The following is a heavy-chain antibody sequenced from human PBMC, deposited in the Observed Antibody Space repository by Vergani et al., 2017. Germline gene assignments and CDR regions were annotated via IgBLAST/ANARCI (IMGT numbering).Heavy chain of an antibody. J-gene: IGHJ5*02. Sequence: QVQLLESGPGLLKPSETLSLTCSVSGYSITSGYYWGWIRQPPGRGLEWIGSIYHTGSAYYNPSLKSRVTVSVDMSMNQVSLNLNSVTAADTAVYYCVRAVALWFGETKDEGRFDPWGQGTLVTVTS. CDR2: IYHTGSA. V-gene: IGHV4-38-2*02. D-gene: IGHD3-10*01. CDR3: VRAVALWFGETKDEGRFDP. CDR1: GYSITSGYY.